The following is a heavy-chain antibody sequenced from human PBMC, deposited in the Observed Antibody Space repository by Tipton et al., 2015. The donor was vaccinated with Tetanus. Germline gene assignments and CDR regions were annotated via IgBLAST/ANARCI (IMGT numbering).Heavy chain of an antibody. CDR3: ARERGTSGWGF. CDR2: IKHDETEK. Sequence: SLRLSCAASGFTFSSYWMSWVRQAPGRGLEWVANIKHDETEKYYVDSVRGQFNISRDNAKRSLYLQMDSLRAEDTAVYYCARERGTSGWGFWGQGTLVSVSS. J-gene: IGHJ4*02. V-gene: IGHV3-7*01. D-gene: IGHD6-19*01. CDR1: GFTFSSYW.